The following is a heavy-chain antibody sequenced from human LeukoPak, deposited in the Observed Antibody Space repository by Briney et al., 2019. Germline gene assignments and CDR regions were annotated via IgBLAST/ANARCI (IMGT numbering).Heavy chain of an antibody. CDR3: ARAPAPPLIVVVRRNLVSYAFDI. V-gene: IGHV4-30-4*08. CDR1: GGSFSGYY. J-gene: IGHJ3*02. CDR2: IYYSGST. D-gene: IGHD3-22*01. Sequence: PSETLSLTCAVYGGSFSGYYWSWIRQPPGKGLEWIGYIYYSGSTYYNPSLKSRVTISVDTSKNQFSLKLSSVTAADTAVYYCARAPAPPLIVVVRRNLVSYAFDIWGQGTMVTVSS.